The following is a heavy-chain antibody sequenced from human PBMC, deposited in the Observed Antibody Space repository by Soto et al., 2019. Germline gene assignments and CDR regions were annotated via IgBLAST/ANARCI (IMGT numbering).Heavy chain of an antibody. Sequence: SGTLSLTCTVSGGSVSSGSYYWSLIQQPPGKGLEWIGYIYYSGSTNYNPSLKSRVTISVDTSKNQFSLKLSSVTAADTAVYYCARGLDYYDSSGYYYMLEQAFDIWGQGTMVTVSS. J-gene: IGHJ3*02. D-gene: IGHD3-22*01. CDR2: IYYSGST. CDR1: GGSVSSGSYY. V-gene: IGHV4-61*01. CDR3: ARGLDYYDSSGYYYMLEQAFDI.